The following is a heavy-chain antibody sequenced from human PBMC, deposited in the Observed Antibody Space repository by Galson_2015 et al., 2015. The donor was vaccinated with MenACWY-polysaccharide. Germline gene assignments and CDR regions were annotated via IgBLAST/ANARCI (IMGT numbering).Heavy chain of an antibody. CDR2: ISNSGGST. J-gene: IGHJ4*02. V-gene: IGHV3-23*01. Sequence: RISCAASGFTFSSYALNWVRQAPGKGREWVSAISNSGGSTYYADSVKGRFTISRDNSKNTVFLQMNSLRSEDTAVYYCAKDKGGGTYWGNSKIDYWGQGTMVTVSS. CDR3: AKDKGGGTYWGNSKIDY. D-gene: IGHD2-15*01. CDR1: GFTFSSYA.